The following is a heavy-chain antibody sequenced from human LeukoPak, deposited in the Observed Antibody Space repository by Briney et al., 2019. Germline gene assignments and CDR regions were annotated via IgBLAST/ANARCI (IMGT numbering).Heavy chain of an antibody. CDR1: GFTFSGSA. D-gene: IGHD3-3*01. J-gene: IGHJ3*02. CDR3: TRLAYYDFWSGSPDAFDI. V-gene: IGHV3-73*01. Sequence: PGGSLRLSCAASGFTFSGSAMHWVRQAPGKGLEWVGRIRSKANSYATAYAASVKGMFTISRDDSKNTAYLQMNSLKTEDTAVYYCTRLAYYDFWSGSPDAFDIWGQGTMVTVSS. CDR2: IRSKANSYAT.